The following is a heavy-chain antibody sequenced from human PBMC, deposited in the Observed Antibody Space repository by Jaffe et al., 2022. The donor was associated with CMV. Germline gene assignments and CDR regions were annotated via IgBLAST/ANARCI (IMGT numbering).Heavy chain of an antibody. V-gene: IGHV4-39*01. CDR1: GASITDNIYF. J-gene: IGHJ5*02. CDR2: VYYNGNT. Sequence: QLLLQESGPGLVTPSETLSLTCTVSGASITDNIYFWGWIRQSPGKGLEWLGSVYYNGNTYYNPSLRSRVTIFVDTSARQFSLRLTSVTAEDTAVYYCARHVGRSDADGELRWGPKPRPASPQINRFDPWGQGIQVTVSS. D-gene: IGHD1-26*01. CDR3: ARHVGRSDADGELRWGPKPRPASPQINRFDP.